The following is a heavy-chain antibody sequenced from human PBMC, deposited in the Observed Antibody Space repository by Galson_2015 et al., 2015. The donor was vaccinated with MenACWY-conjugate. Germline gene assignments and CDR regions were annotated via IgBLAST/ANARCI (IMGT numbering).Heavy chain of an antibody. V-gene: IGHV1-46*01. Sequence: SVKVSCKASGYTFTSYYMHWVRQAPGQGHEWMGIINPSGGSTSYAQKFQGRATMTRDTSTSTVYMELSSLRSEDTAVYYCARDQSAPDSSGYYPLGMDVWGQGTTVTVSS. CDR1: GYTFTSYY. CDR3: ARDQSAPDSSGYYPLGMDV. J-gene: IGHJ6*01. CDR2: INPSGGST. D-gene: IGHD3-22*01.